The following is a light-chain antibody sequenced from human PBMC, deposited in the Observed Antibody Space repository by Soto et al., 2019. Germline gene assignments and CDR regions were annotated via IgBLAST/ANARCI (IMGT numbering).Light chain of an antibody. J-gene: IGLJ3*02. Sequence: QSVLTQPPSVSAAPGQKVTISCSGSSSNIGNNYVSWYQQLPGTAPKLLIYENNKRPSGIPDRFSGSKSGTSATLGITGLXXXXXADYYCGTWDSSLSVAVFGGGTKLTVL. V-gene: IGLV1-51*02. CDR2: ENN. CDR3: GTWDSSLSVAV. CDR1: SSNIGNNY.